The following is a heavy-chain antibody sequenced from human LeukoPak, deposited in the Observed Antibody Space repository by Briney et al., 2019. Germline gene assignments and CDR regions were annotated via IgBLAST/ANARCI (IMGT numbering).Heavy chain of an antibody. J-gene: IGHJ4*02. CDR1: GFTFSSYG. D-gene: IGHD7-27*01. CDR2: IWYDGSNK. CDR3: AREEAGDLDYFDY. Sequence: PGGSLRLSCAASGFTFSSYGMHWVRRAPGKGLEWVAVIWYDGSNKYYADFVKGRFTISRDNSKNTLYLQMNSLRAEDTAVYYCAREEAGDLDYFDYWGQGTLVTVSS. V-gene: IGHV3-33*01.